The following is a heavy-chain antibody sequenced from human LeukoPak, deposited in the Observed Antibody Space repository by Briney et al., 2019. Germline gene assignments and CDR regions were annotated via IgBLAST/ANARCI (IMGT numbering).Heavy chain of an antibody. CDR3: ARAGGYDDYVWGSYRHPAYFDS. CDR2: IKQDGTEN. Sequence: GGCLRLSCAASGFTFSSYWMSWVRQAPGKGLEWVANIKQDGTENTYVASVKGRFTISRDNAKNSLFLQMNSLRAEDTAVYYCARAGGYDDYVWGSYRHPAYFDSWGQGTLVTVSS. J-gene: IGHJ4*02. D-gene: IGHD3-16*02. CDR1: GFTFSSYW. V-gene: IGHV3-7*01.